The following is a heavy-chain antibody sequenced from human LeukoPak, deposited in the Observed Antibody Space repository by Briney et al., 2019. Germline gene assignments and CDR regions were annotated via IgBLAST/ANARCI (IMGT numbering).Heavy chain of an antibody. J-gene: IGHJ4*02. V-gene: IGHV1-18*04. CDR1: GYNFIGYY. Sequence: ASVKVSCKASGYNFIGYYLHWVRQAPGQGLEWMGWISAYNGNTNYAQKLQGRVTMTTDTSTSTAYMELRSLRSDDTAVYYCARHLPGVTNVDCWGQGTLVTVSS. CDR2: ISAYNGNT. CDR3: ARHLPGVTNVDC. D-gene: IGHD2-21*02.